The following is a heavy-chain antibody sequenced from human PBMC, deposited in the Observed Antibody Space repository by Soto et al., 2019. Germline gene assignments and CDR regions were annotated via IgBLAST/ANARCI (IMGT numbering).Heavy chain of an antibody. CDR3: ARGSRGEVRYYDSSGFDDAFDI. D-gene: IGHD3-22*01. V-gene: IGHV1-69*13. CDR1: GGTFSSYA. CDR2: IIPIFGTA. Sequence: ASVKVSCKASGGTFSSYAISWVRQAPGQGLEWMGGIIPIFGTANYAQKFQGRVTITADESTSTAYMELSSLRSEDTAVYYCARGSRGEVRYYDSSGFDDAFDIWGQGTMVTVSS. J-gene: IGHJ3*02.